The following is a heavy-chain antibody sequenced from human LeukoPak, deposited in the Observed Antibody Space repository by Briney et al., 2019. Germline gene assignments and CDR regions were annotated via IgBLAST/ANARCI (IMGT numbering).Heavy chain of an antibody. CDR3: ARIPYSYGPREY. Sequence: PVGSLRLSCAASEFTFSSYSMNWVRQAPGKGLEWVSSISSSSSYIYYADSVKGRFTISRDNAKNSLYLQMNSLRAEDTAVYYCARIPYSYGPREYRGQGTLVTVSS. J-gene: IGHJ4*02. D-gene: IGHD5-18*01. CDR1: EFTFSSYS. V-gene: IGHV3-21*01. CDR2: ISSSSSYI.